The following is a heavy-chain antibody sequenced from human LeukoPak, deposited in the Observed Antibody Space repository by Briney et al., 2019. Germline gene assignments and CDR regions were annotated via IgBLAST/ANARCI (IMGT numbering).Heavy chain of an antibody. J-gene: IGHJ4*02. V-gene: IGHV3-48*03. CDR3: ARNGHDYGDYAYLDY. Sequence: GASLRLSCAASGFTFSSYEMNWVRQAPGKGLEWVSYISSSGSTIYYADSVKGRFTISRDNAKNSLYLQMNSLRAEDTAVYYCARNGHDYGDYAYLDYWGQGTLVTVSS. CDR1: GFTFSSYE. D-gene: IGHD4-17*01. CDR2: ISSSGSTI.